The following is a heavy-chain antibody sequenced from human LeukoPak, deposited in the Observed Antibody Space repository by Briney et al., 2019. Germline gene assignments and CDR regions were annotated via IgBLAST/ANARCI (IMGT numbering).Heavy chain of an antibody. J-gene: IGHJ4*02. D-gene: IGHD3-3*01. CDR1: GFTFSSYA. CDR2: ISKDGSTL. CDR3: SSATFEVGGAVDY. V-gene: IGHV3-30-3*01. Sequence: PGRSLRLSCAASGFTFSSYAMHWVRQAPGKGLEWVALISKDGSTLNYAASVKGRFTISRDNSNNMVYLQMNSLRTEDTAVYYCSSATFEVGGAVDYWGQGTLVTVSS.